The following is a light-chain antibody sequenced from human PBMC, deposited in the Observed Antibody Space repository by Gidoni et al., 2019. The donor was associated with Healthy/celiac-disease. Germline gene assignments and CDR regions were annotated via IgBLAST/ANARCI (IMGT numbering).Light chain of an antibody. CDR2: YAS. Sequence: EILLTQSPDCQSVTPKEKVTITCRASQSIGSSLHWYQQTPDQSTKLLINYASQSFSGVPSMFSGRGSGTDFPITINSLEAEDAATYYCHQSSSLPWTLGQGIKVEIK. CDR3: HQSSSLPWT. CDR1: QSIGSS. J-gene: IGKJ1*01. V-gene: IGKV6-21*01.